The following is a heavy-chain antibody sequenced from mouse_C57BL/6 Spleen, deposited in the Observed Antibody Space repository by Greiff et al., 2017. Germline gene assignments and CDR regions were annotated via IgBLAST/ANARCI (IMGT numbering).Heavy chain of an antibody. D-gene: IGHD2-3*01. CDR1: GFTFSDYG. CDR2: ISSGSSTI. Sequence: DVMLVESGGGLVKPGGSLKLSCAASGFTFSDYGMHWVRQAPEKGLEWVAYISSGSSTIYYADTVKGRFTISRDNAKTTLFLQMTSLRSEDTAMYYCARPRDGYYGAMDYWGQGTSVTVSS. CDR3: ARPRDGYYGAMDY. V-gene: IGHV5-17*01. J-gene: IGHJ4*01.